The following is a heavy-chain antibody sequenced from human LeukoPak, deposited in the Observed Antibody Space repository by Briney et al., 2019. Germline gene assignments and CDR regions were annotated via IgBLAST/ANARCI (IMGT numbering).Heavy chain of an antibody. J-gene: IGHJ4*02. Sequence: GGSLRLSCAATGFTFSSYAMHWVRQAPGKGLEWVAFIRYDGRNKYYADSVKGRFTISRDNSKNTLYLQMNSLRAEDTSVYYCAKDLGDSGPTPDSDYWGQGTLVTVSS. CDR2: IRYDGRNK. D-gene: IGHD1-26*01. CDR1: GFTFSSYA. V-gene: IGHV3-30*02. CDR3: AKDLGDSGPTPDSDY.